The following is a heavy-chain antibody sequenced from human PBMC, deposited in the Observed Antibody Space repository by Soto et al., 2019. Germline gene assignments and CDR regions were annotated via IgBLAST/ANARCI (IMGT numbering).Heavy chain of an antibody. V-gene: IGHV3-48*02. D-gene: IGHD6-19*01. CDR3: AMFFGSGFDY. CDR1: GFTFSTDS. Sequence: EVQLVESGGGLVQPGGSLRLSCVASGFTFSTDSMNWVRQAPGKGLEWVAHISTSGATRYYADSVKGRFTISRDNAKTSLYLQRDSLRNEDTSVYYCAMFFGSGFDYWGQVTLVTVSS. J-gene: IGHJ4*02. CDR2: ISTSGATR.